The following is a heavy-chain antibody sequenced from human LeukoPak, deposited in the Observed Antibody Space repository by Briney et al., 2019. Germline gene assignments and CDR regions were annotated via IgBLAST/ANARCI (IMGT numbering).Heavy chain of an antibody. CDR2: ISAYNGNT. D-gene: IGHD3-3*01. Sequence: ASVKVSCKASGYTFTSYGISWVRQAPGQGLEWMGWISAYNGNTNYAQKLQGRVTMTTDTSTSTAYMELRSLRSDDTAVYYCARDGTYYDFWSGYPSGYYYMDVWGKGTTVTVSS. J-gene: IGHJ6*03. V-gene: IGHV1-18*01. CDR1: GYTFTSYG. CDR3: ARDGTYYDFWSGYPSGYYYMDV.